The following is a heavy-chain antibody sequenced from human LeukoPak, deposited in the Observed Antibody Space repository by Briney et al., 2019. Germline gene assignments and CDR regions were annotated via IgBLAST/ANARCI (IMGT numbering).Heavy chain of an antibody. CDR3: ASLYSRAYFDY. V-gene: IGHV4-39*01. Sequence: SETLSLTCTVSGGSISSSSYYWGWIRQPPGKGLEWIGSIYYSGSTYYNPSLKSRVTISVDTSKNQFSLKLSSVTAADTAVYYCASLYSRAYFDYWGQGTLVTVSS. CDR2: IYYSGST. D-gene: IGHD6-13*01. CDR1: GGSISSSSYY. J-gene: IGHJ4*02.